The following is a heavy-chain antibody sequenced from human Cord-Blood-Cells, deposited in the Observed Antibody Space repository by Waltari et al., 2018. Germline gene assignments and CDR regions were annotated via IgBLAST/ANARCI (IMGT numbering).Heavy chain of an antibody. Sequence: EVQLVESGGGLVQPGGSLKLSCAASGFTFSGSAMHWVRQASGKGREWVGRIRRKANSYATAYAASVKGRFTISRDDSKNTAYLQMNSLKTEDTAVYYCTRHLRGYDVPFDYWGQGTLVTVSS. V-gene: IGHV3-73*02. D-gene: IGHD5-12*01. J-gene: IGHJ4*02. CDR1: GFTFSGSA. CDR2: IRRKANSYAT. CDR3: TRHLRGYDVPFDY.